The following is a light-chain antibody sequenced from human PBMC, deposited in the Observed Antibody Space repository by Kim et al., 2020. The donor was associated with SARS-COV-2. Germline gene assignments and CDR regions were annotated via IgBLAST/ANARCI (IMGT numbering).Light chain of an antibody. CDR3: SAYTTSTRV. CDR2: EVS. Sequence: PGQSITISCTGTSSDIGGYNYVSWYQQHPGKAPKLMIYEVSKRPSGVSNRFSGSKSGNTASLTISGLQAEDEADYYCSAYTTSTRVFGGGTKVTVL. CDR1: SSDIGGYNY. V-gene: IGLV2-14*01. J-gene: IGLJ3*02.